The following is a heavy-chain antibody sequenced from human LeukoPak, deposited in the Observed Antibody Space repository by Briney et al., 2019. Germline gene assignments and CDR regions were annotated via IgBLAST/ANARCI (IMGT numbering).Heavy chain of an antibody. CDR2: IWYDGSNK. CDR3: AKAPWGYCSSTSCYPFDF. D-gene: IGHD2-2*01. V-gene: IGHV3-33*06. CDR1: GFTFSSYG. Sequence: PGGSLRLSCAASGFTFSSYGMHWVRQAPGKGLEWVAVIWYDGSNKYYADSVKGRFTISRDNSKNTLYLQMNSLRAEDTAVYYCAKAPWGYCSSTSCYPFDFWGQGTLVTVSS. J-gene: IGHJ4*02.